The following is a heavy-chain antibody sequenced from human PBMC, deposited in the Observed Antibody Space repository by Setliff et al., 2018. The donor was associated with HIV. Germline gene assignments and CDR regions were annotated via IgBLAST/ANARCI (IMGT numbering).Heavy chain of an antibody. D-gene: IGHD6-13*01. V-gene: IGHV3-30*18. CDR2: ISYDGSKK. Sequence: GGSLRLSCAASGFTFSRYGMHWVRQAPGKGLEWVAFISYDGSKKYDADFVKGRFTISRDNSKNTLYLQMNSLRAEDTAVYYCAKPNSPMFDSWGQGTLVTVSS. J-gene: IGHJ4*02. CDR3: AKPNSPMFDS. CDR1: GFTFSRYG.